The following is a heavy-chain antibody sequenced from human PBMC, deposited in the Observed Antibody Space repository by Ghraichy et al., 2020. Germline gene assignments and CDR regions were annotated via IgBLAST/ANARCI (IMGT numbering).Heavy chain of an antibody. D-gene: IGHD3-22*01. CDR2: IWYDGTNK. CDR1: GFSFSTYG. CDR3: ARSRGRYYESSGYYYGAFDI. V-gene: IGHV3-33*01. J-gene: IGHJ3*02. Sequence: GGSLRLSCAASGFSFSTYGMHWVRQAPGKGLEWVAVIWYDGTNKYYGDSVKGRFTISRDNAKNTLYLQMNSLRAEDTAVYYCARSRGRYYESSGYYYGAFDIWGHGTMVTVSS.